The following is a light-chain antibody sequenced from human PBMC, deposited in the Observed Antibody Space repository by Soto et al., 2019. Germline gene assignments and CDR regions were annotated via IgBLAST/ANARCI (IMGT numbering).Light chain of an antibody. CDR3: LLYYGGAQLGV. Sequence: QTVVTQEPSLTVSPGGTVTLTCASSTGAVTSGYYPNWFQQKPGQAPRALIYNTSNKHSWTPARFSGSLLGGKAALTLSGVQPEDEAEYYCLLYYGGAQLGVFGTGTKVTVL. CDR2: NTS. V-gene: IGLV7-43*01. CDR1: TGAVTSGYY. J-gene: IGLJ1*01.